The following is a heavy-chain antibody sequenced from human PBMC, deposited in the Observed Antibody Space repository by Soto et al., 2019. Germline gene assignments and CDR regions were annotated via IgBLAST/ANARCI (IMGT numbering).Heavy chain of an antibody. CDR3: VSLNARARXYYYYMDV. J-gene: IGHJ6*03. V-gene: IGHV3-53*04. D-gene: IGHD1-1*01. CDR2: IYSGGST. CDR1: GFTVSSNY. Sequence: GWSLRLSCAASGFTVSSNYMSWVRQAPGKGLEWVSFIYSGGSTYYADSVKGRFTISRHNSKNTLYLQMNSLRAEDTAVYYCVSLNARARXYYYYMDVWGKGPTVTVCS.